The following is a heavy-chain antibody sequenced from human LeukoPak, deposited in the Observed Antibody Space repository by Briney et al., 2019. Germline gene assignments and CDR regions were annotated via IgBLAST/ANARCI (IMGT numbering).Heavy chain of an antibody. Sequence: GGSLRLSCAASGFTLSSYAMSWVRQAPGKGLEWVSAISVSGNTYRADSVKGRFTISRDSSKNTLYLQMNRLRAEDTAVYYCARGAYYGSGGFDPWGQGTLVTVSS. J-gene: IGHJ5*02. CDR1: GFTLSSYA. CDR2: ISVSGNT. V-gene: IGHV3-23*01. D-gene: IGHD3-10*01. CDR3: ARGAYYGSGGFDP.